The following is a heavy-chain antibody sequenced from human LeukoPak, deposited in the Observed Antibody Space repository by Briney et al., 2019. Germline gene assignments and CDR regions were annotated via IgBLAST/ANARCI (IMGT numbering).Heavy chain of an antibody. Sequence: PGGSLRLSCAASGFTVSYMCMTWVRQAPGKGLEWVSTIYSGGSTYYADSVKGRFTVSRDTSKNTLYLQMNSLRPEDTAVYYCARDRRGYWGQGTLVTVSS. CDR2: IYSGGST. CDR3: ARDRRGY. V-gene: IGHV3-66*01. CDR1: GFTVSYMC. J-gene: IGHJ4*02.